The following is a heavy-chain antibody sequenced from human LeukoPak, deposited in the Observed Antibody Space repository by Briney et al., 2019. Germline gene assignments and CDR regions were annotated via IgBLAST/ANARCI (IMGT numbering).Heavy chain of an antibody. D-gene: IGHD5-24*01. CDR3: AREQFSHTSNYFDT. CDR2: ISGDGVSK. Sequence: GRSLRLSCAASRLMFDDYAMHWVSQVPGKGLEWVSLISGDGVSKFYADSVKGRFTISRDNNNDSLSLQMNRLTTEDTAYYYCAREQFSHTSNYFDTWGQGILVTVSS. J-gene: IGHJ4*02. V-gene: IGHV3-43*02. CDR1: RLMFDDYA.